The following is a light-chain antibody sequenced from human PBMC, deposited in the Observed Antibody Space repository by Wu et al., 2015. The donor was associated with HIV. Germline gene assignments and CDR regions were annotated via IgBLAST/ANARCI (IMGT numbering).Light chain of an antibody. CDR2: GAS. J-gene: IGKJ2*04. CDR1: QSINNN. CDR3: QQYNNWPRS. Sequence: ERVMTQAPASLSVSPGERVSLSCKASQSINNNLAWYQQKPGQPPRLLIYGASTRATSVPARFSGSGSGTEFTLTISSMESEDFAVYYCQQYNNWPRSFGQGTKLEI. V-gene: IGKV3-15*01.